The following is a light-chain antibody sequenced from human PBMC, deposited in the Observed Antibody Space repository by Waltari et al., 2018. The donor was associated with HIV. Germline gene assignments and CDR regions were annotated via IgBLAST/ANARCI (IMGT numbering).Light chain of an antibody. CDR3: TSYASNNNYV. V-gene: IGLV2-8*01. Sequence: QSALTQPPSASGSPGQSVTISCTGTSSDVGAYDFVSWYQQNTGKVPKLIISGVKKRTSGVRDRFFGSKSDNTASLTISGLQAEDEAEYYCTSYASNNNYVFGTGTKVTVL. J-gene: IGLJ1*01. CDR2: GVK. CDR1: SSDVGAYDF.